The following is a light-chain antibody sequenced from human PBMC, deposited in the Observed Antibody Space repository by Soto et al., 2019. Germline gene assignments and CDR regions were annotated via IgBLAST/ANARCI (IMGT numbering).Light chain of an antibody. CDR3: TQATQLPRT. CDR1: PRLVHSAGNTY. CDR2: KVS. V-gene: IGKV2-24*01. Sequence: DIVLTQVPLSSPVTLGQTASISCRSSPRLVHSAGNTYLSWLQQRPGQPPRLLIYKVSNRFSGVPYRFSGSGADTYFTLIITKVEAEDVGVYYCTQATQLPRTFGQGTKIEIK. J-gene: IGKJ1*01.